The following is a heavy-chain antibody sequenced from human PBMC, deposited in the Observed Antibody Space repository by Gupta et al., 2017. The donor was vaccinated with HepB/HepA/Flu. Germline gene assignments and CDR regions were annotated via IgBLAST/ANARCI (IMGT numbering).Heavy chain of an antibody. V-gene: IGHV3-23*01. CDR1: GFTLTSSA. J-gene: IGHJ4*02. Sequence: EVQLLESGEGLVQPGGSLRLPCAASGFTLTSSAMSWVRQAPGKGLEWVSTISGSATGKFYADSVKGRFTISRDTSKNTLYLQMNSLRAGDTAVYFCAKDRPPHDCWGQGTLVTVSS. CDR2: ISGSATGK. CDR3: AKDRPPHDC.